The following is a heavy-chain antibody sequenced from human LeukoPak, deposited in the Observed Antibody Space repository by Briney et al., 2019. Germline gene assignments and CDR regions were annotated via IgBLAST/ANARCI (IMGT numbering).Heavy chain of an antibody. V-gene: IGHV4-34*01. J-gene: IGHJ5*02. CDR2: INQSGGT. CDR3: ARIDIVSNGGWFDP. Sequence: SETLSLTCAVYGGSISGYYWAWIRQPPGKGLEWTGEINQSGGTTYNPSLKSRVIISVDTPQSQFSLKVTSVTAADTAGYYCARIDIVSNGGWFDPWGQGTLVTVSS. CDR1: GGSISGYY. D-gene: IGHD5/OR15-5a*01.